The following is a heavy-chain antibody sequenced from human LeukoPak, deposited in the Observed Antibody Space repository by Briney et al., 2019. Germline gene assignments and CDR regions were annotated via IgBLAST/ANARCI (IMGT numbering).Heavy chain of an antibody. Sequence: SVKVSCKASGYTFTSYGISWVRQAPGQGLEWMGWISAYNGNTNYAQKLQGRVTMTTDTSTSTAYMELRSLRSDDTAVYYCARGLTYYGSGSYYNYFDYWGQGTLVTVSS. CDR2: ISAYNGNT. CDR1: GYTFTSYG. CDR3: ARGLTYYGSGSYYNYFDY. D-gene: IGHD3-10*01. V-gene: IGHV1-18*04. J-gene: IGHJ4*02.